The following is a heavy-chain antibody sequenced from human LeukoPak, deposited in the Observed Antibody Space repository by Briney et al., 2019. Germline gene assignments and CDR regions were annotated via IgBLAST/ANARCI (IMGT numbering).Heavy chain of an antibody. J-gene: IGHJ6*02. CDR2: INHSGST. CDR1: GGSFSGYY. V-gene: IGHV4-34*01. Sequence: SETLSLTCAVYGGSFSGYYWSWIRQPPGKGLEWIGEINHSGSTNYNPSLKSRVTISVDTSKNQFSLKLSSVTAADTAVYYCARGLGYYYYGMDVWGQGTTVTVSS. D-gene: IGHD3-10*01. CDR3: ARGLGYYYYGMDV.